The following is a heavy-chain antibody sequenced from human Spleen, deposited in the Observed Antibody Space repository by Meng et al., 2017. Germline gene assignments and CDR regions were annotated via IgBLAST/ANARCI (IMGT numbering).Heavy chain of an antibody. CDR2: IVSDGGIT. D-gene: IGHD3-3*01. J-gene: IGHJ4*02. CDR3: ARDLGWVLFDY. V-gene: IGHV3-74*01. Sequence: GESLKISCGASGFNFGDYQMHWVRQFPGKGLEWISRIVSDGGITNYADSVKGRFTISRDNAKNTLYLQMNSLGADDTAVYYCARDLGWVLFDYWGQGALVTVSS. CDR1: GFNFGDYQ.